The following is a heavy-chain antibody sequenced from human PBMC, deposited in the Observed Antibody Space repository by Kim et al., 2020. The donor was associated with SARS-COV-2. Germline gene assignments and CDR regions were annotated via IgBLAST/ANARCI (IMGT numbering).Heavy chain of an antibody. V-gene: IGHV3-30*01. J-gene: IGHJ3*02. Sequence: SVKGRFTISRDNSKNTLYLQMNSLRAEDTAVYYCARYCSSTSCYPGAFDIWGQGTMVTVSS. CDR3: ARYCSSTSCYPGAFDI. D-gene: IGHD2-2*01.